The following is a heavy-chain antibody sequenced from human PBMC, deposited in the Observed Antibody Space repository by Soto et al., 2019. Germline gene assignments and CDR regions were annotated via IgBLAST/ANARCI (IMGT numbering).Heavy chain of an antibody. CDR2: ISYDGSNK. D-gene: IGHD6-19*01. J-gene: IGHJ4*02. Sequence: QVQLVESGGGVVQPGRSLRLSCAASGFTFSSYGMHWVRQAPGKGLEWVAVISYDGSNKYYADSVKGRFTISRDNSKNTLYLQMNSLRAEDTAVYYCANLGLVSDFDYWGQGTLVTVSS. V-gene: IGHV3-30*18. CDR3: ANLGLVSDFDY. CDR1: GFTFSSYG.